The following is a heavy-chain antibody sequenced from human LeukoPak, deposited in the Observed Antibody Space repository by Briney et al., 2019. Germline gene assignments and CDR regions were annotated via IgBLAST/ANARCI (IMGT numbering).Heavy chain of an antibody. D-gene: IGHD3-22*01. Sequence: GGSLRLSCAASGFTFTTYWMSWVRQAPGKGLEWVANIKQDGSEKHYVDSVRGRFTISRDNAKNTLYLQMNSLRAEDTAVYYCAKDRLLYYYDSSGYFDYWGQGTLVTVSS. CDR3: AKDRLLYYYDSSGYFDY. V-gene: IGHV3-7*03. J-gene: IGHJ4*02. CDR2: IKQDGSEK. CDR1: GFTFTTYW.